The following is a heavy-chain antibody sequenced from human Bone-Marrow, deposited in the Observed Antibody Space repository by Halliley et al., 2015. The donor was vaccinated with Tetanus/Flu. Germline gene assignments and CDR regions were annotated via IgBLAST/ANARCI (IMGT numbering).Heavy chain of an antibody. J-gene: IGHJ4*02. D-gene: IGHD3-3*01. CDR2: ISGSGGDT. V-gene: IGHV3-23*01. Sequence: AAPGFTLSSYAMTWVRQAPGKGLEWVSGISGSGGDTYYADAVKGRFTISRDNSKSTLYLQMNSLRGEDTAVYFCAKSLVPGSGYEAIPDYWGQGTLVTVSS. CDR3: AKSLVPGSGYEAIPDY. CDR1: GFTLSSYA.